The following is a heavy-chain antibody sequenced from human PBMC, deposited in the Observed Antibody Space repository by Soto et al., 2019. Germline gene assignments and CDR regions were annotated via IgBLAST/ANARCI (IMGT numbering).Heavy chain of an antibody. J-gene: IGHJ4*02. CDR1: GFSLSTSGVG. Sequence: QITLKESGPTLVKPTQTLTLTCTFSGFSLSTSGVGVGWIRQPPGKALEWLALIYWDDDKRYSPSLKSRLTITKDTSKTQVVLTITTMDPVDTATYYCAHTHYGDYAPAFDYWGQGTLVTVSS. CDR2: IYWDDDK. CDR3: AHTHYGDYAPAFDY. D-gene: IGHD4-17*01. V-gene: IGHV2-5*02.